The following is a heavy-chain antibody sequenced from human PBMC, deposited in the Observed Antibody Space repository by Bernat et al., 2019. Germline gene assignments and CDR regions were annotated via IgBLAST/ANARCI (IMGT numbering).Heavy chain of an antibody. D-gene: IGHD6-6*01. J-gene: IGHJ5*02. Sequence: QVQLVQSGAEVKKPGASVKVSCKASGYTFTGYYMHWVRQAPGPGLERMGWINPNSGGTNYAQKFQGWVTMTRDTSISTAYMELGRLGSDDTAVYYCARGDRNGQQLVSFDPWGQGTLVTVSS. V-gene: IGHV1-2*04. CDR3: ARGDRNGQQLVSFDP. CDR2: INPNSGGT. CDR1: GYTFTGYY.